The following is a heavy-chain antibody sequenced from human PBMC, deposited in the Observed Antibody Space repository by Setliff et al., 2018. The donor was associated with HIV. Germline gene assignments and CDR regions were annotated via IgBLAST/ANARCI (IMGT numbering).Heavy chain of an antibody. D-gene: IGHD4-4*01. J-gene: IGHJ4*02. CDR2: VNWNGDNT. V-gene: IGHV3-20*01. CDR3: ATMTTVTIAFDY. Sequence: GGSLRLSCGGFGYTFENYGMSWFRQTPGKGLEWVSGVNWNGDNTAYADSVKGRFTISRDNAYNSLYLQMNSLKTEDTAVYDCATMTTVTIAFDYRGQGTLVTVSS. CDR1: GYTFENYG.